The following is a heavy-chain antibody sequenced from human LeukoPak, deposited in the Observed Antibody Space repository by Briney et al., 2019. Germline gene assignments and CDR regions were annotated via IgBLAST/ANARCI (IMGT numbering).Heavy chain of an antibody. CDR1: GYTFTGYY. J-gene: IGHJ4*02. V-gene: IGHV1-2*02. Sequence: ASVKVSCKASGYTFTGYYMHWVRQAPGQGLEWMGWINPNSGGTNYAQKFQGRVTMTRDTSISTAYMELSRLRSDDTAVYYCARDSGSYYSQHTDYWGQGTLVTVSS. CDR3: ARDSGSYYSQHTDY. D-gene: IGHD1-26*01. CDR2: INPNSGGT.